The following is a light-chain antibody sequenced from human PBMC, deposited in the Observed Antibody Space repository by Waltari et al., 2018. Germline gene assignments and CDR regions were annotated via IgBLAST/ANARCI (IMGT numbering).Light chain of an antibody. CDR2: AAS. J-gene: IGKJ3*01. CDR1: QAIRNS. V-gene: IGKV1-27*01. CDR3: QNYNSAPPGT. Sequence: DIRMTQSPSSLSASVGDRVTITCRASQAIRNSLAWYQQKPGKVPKLLIYAASTLLSGVPSRFSGSGSGTEFTLTISSLQPEDVATYYCQNYNSAPPGTFGPGTKVDIK.